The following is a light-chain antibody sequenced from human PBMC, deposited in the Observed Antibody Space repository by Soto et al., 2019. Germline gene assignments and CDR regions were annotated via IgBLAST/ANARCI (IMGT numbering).Light chain of an antibody. V-gene: IGKV3-15*01. CDR2: GAS. CDR1: QSVRSN. J-gene: IGKJ2*01. CDR3: QQYNNWPPYT. Sequence: EIGMTQSPATLSVSPGERATLSCRASQSVRSNLAWYQQKPGQAPRLIIYGASTRATGIPARFSGSGSGTEFTLTISSLQSEDFAVYYCQQYNNWPPYTFGQGTKLEIK.